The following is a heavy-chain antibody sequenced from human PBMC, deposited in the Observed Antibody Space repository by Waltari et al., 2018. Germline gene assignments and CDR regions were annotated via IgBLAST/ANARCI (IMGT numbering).Heavy chain of an antibody. CDR2: IRYDGSNK. CDR1: GFTFSSYG. D-gene: IGHD1-20*01. V-gene: IGHV3-30*02. CDR3: AKDGITGTGFDY. J-gene: IGHJ4*02. Sequence: QVQLVESGGGVVQPGGSLRLSCAESGFTFSSYGMHLVRQAPGKGLEWVAFIRYDGSNKYYADSVKGRFTISRDNSKNTLYLQMNSLRAEDTAVYYCAKDGITGTGFDYWGQGTLVTVSS.